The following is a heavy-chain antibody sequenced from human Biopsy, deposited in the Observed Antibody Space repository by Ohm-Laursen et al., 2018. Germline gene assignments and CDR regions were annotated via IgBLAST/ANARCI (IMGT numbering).Heavy chain of an antibody. CDR1: GYSFNIYG. J-gene: IGHJ3*02. CDR3: ARDPGYDFWSGSDPFDI. D-gene: IGHD3-3*01. V-gene: IGHV1-18*01. Sequence: AASVKVSCKPSGYSFNIYGITWVRQAPGQGLEWMGWISTYNDDTNIAQKFQGRVSMTTDTSTRTAYMELRSLRSGDTAIYFCARDPGYDFWSGSDPFDIWGQGTLVTVS. CDR2: ISTYNDDT.